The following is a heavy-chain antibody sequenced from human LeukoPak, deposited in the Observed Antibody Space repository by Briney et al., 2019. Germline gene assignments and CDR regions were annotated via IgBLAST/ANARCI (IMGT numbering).Heavy chain of an antibody. V-gene: IGHV4-30-2*01. CDR3: ARLGYCSSTSCSNNWFDP. D-gene: IGHD2-2*01. Sequence: SETLSLTCAVSGGSISSGGYSWSWIRQPPGKGLEWIGYTYHSGSTYYNPSLKSRVTISVDRSKNQFSLKLSSVTAADTAVYYCARLGYCSSTSCSNNWFDPWGQGTLVTVSS. J-gene: IGHJ5*02. CDR1: GGSISSGGYS. CDR2: TYHSGST.